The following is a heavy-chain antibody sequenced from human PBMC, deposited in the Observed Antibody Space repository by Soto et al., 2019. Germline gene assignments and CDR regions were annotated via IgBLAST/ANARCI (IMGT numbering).Heavy chain of an antibody. Sequence: PSETLSLTCTVSGGYINSRYWSWIRQPPGKGLEWIGNIYYDGSTSYNPSLRSRVIISLDTSRTQFSLKLSSVTAADTAVYYCAGRTMSAHYYYYGMDVWGQGTTVTVSS. CDR1: GGYINSRY. J-gene: IGHJ6*02. V-gene: IGHV4-59*08. CDR2: IYYDGST. CDR3: AGRTMSAHYYYYGMDV.